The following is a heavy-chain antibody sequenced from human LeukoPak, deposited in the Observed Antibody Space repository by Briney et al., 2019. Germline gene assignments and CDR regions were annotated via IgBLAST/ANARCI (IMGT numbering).Heavy chain of an antibody. CDR2: IYYSGST. J-gene: IGHJ3*02. V-gene: IGHV4-59*01. D-gene: IGHD6-19*01. Sequence: SETLSLTCTVSGGSISSYYWSWIRQPPGKGLEWIGYIYYSGSTNYNPSLKSRVTISVDTSKNQFSLKLSSVTAADTAVYYCARDPTASGWYLSYAFDIWGQGTMVTVSS. CDR3: ARDPTASGWYLSYAFDI. CDR1: GGSISSYY.